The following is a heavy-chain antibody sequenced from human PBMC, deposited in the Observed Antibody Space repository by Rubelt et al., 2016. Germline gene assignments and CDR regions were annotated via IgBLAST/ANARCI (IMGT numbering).Heavy chain of an antibody. CDR3: ARSAGDLDY. D-gene: IGHD7-27*01. Sequence: TSSNPYLKSRVTISVDTSKNPFSLKLSSVTAADTEVYYCARSAGDLDYWGQGTLVTVSS. V-gene: IGHV4-39*07. J-gene: IGHJ4*02. CDR2: T.